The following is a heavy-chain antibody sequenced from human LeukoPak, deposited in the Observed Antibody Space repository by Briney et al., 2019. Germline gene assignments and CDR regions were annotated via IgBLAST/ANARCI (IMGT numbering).Heavy chain of an antibody. CDR2: IYTSGST. J-gene: IGHJ6*03. D-gene: IGHD3-22*01. CDR1: GGSISYFY. CDR3: ARCRPYYYDSNAVYYYYMDV. V-gene: IGHV4-4*07. Sequence: SETLSLTCTVSGGSISYFYWSWIRQPAGKGLEWIGRIYTSGSTNYNPSLKSRVTMSVDTSKKQFSLKLSSVTAADTAVYYCARCRPYYYDSNAVYYYYMDVWGKGTTVTISS.